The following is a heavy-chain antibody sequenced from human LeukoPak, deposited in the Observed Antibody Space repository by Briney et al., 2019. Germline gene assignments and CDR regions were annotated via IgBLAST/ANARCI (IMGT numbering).Heavy chain of an antibody. CDR2: ISDGGSDT. CDR1: GFTFSTYA. J-gene: IGHJ4*02. Sequence: GGSLRLSCAASGFTFSTYAMSWVRQAPGKGLDWVSTISDGGSDTHYADSVKGRFTISRDDSKNTLYLQMNSLRAEDTAVYYCARGPISSLAFDYWGQGTLVTVSS. D-gene: IGHD3-16*02. V-gene: IGHV3-23*01. CDR3: ARGPISSLAFDY.